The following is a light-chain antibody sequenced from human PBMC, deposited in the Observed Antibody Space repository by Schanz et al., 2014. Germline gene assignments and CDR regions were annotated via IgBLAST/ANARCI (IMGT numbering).Light chain of an antibody. V-gene: IGKV1-12*01. Sequence: DIQLTQSPSSVSASVGDRVTITCRASQGISSWLAWYQQKPGKAPNLLIYAASILQSGVPSRFSGSGSGTDFTLTISSLHPEDFGTYYCQQSSSTVIAFGGGTKVEMK. CDR2: AAS. J-gene: IGKJ4*01. CDR3: QQSSSTVIA. CDR1: QGISSW.